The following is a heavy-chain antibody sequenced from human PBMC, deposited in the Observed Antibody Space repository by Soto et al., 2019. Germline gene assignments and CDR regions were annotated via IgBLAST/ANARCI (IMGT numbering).Heavy chain of an antibody. V-gene: IGHV3-13*01. CDR1: GFTFSGFD. D-gene: IGHD2-15*01. Sequence: PGGSLRLSCEASGFTFSGFDMHWVRQPTGKGLEWVSTIGSAGDTYYAVSVKGRFTISRDNAKNSLSLQMNSLRAGDKAVYFCARGQEVGAHFFDSWGQGTQVTVSS. CDR2: IGSAGDT. CDR3: ARGQEVGAHFFDS. J-gene: IGHJ4*02.